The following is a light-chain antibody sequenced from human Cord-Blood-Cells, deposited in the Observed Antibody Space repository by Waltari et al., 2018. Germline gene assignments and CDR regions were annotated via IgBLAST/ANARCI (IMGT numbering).Light chain of an antibody. V-gene: IGLV1-40*01. CDR3: QSYDSSLSGSV. CDR2: GNS. J-gene: IGLJ3*02. CDR1: SHHTGAGYD. Sequence: QSVLTQPPSASAAPGQRVTISCTGSSHHTGAGYDAHRYQQLPGTAPKLLIYGNSNRPSGVPDRFSGSKSGTSASLAITGLQAEDEADYYCQSYDSSLSGSVFGGGTKLTVL.